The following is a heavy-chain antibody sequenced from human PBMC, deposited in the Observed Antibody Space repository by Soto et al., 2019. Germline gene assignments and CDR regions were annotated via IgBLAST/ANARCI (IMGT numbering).Heavy chain of an antibody. V-gene: IGHV3-11*01. J-gene: IGHJ4*02. CDR3: ARPSEAMVTSYYFDY. CDR1: GFTFSDHY. CDR2: ISASGHTI. Sequence: GGSLRLSCVASGFTFSDHYMSWLRQAPGKGLEWISYISASGHTIFYGDSVKGRFTISRDNAKNSLYLQMNSLRGEDTAVYYCARPSEAMVTSYYFDYWGQGTLVTVSS. D-gene: IGHD5-18*01.